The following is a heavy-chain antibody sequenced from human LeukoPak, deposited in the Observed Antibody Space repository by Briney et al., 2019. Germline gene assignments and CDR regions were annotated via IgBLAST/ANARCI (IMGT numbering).Heavy chain of an antibody. V-gene: IGHV1-2*04. J-gene: IGHJ4*02. Sequence: ASVKVSCKASGYTFTGYYMHWVRQAPGQGLEWMGWINPNSGGTNYAQKFQGWVTMTRDTSISTAYMELSRLRSEDTAVYYCATLRGSGWYYFDYWGQGTLVTVSS. CDR1: GYTFTGYY. D-gene: IGHD6-19*01. CDR2: INPNSGGT. CDR3: ATLRGSGWYYFDY.